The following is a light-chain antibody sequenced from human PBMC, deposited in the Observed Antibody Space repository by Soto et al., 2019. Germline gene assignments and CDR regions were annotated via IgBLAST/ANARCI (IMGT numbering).Light chain of an antibody. V-gene: IGKV3-11*01. Sequence: EIVLKQSPATLSLSPGERATLSCRASQSVSSYLAWYQQKPGQAPRLLIYDASNRATGIPVRFSGSGSGTDFTLTISSLEPEDFAVYYCQQRSNWPPSLTFGGGTKVEIK. CDR3: QQRSNWPPSLT. CDR2: DAS. J-gene: IGKJ4*01. CDR1: QSVSSY.